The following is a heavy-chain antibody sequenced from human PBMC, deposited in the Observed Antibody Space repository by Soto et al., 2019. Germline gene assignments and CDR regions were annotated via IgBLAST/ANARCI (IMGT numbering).Heavy chain of an antibody. J-gene: IGHJ1*01. CDR1: GFTFDDYT. CDR2: ISWDGGST. V-gene: IGHV3-43*01. Sequence: EVQLVESGGVVVQPGGSLRLSCAASGFTFDDYTMHWVRQAPGKGLEWVSLISWDGGSTYYADSVKGRFTISRDNSKNSLYLQMNSLRTEDTALYYCAKDKGSGWYLGYFQHWGQGTLVTVSS. CDR3: AKDKGSGWYLGYFQH. D-gene: IGHD6-19*01.